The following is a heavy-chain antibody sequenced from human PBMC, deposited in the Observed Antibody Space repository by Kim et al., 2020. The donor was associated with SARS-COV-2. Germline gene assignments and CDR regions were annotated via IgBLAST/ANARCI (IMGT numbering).Heavy chain of an antibody. CDR2: ITIGGDGT. Sequence: GGSLRLSCGASGFTFSSFSFNWIRQAPGKGLEWISYITIGGDGTQYADSVRGRFTISRDNVHNLLYLQMNSLRHEDTAIYYCARDKAYAFDIWGHGTMVT. CDR1: GFTFSSFS. V-gene: IGHV3-48*02. CDR3: ARDKAYAFDI. J-gene: IGHJ3*02.